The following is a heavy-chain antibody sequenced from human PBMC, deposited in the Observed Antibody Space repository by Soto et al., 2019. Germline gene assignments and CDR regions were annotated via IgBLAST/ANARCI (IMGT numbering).Heavy chain of an antibody. CDR3: ARDGNGQRGSPH. Sequence: VKLVESGGGLIQAGGSLRLSCAVSGFTVSNNFMMWVRQAPGKGLEWVSLIYSGGSISYADSVKGRFTISRDGSMNMLYLQMNSLTAVDTAVYYCARDGNGQRGSPHWGQGTLVTVSS. CDR1: GFTVSNNF. V-gene: IGHV3-53*02. D-gene: IGHD3-16*01. J-gene: IGHJ4*02. CDR2: IYSGGSI.